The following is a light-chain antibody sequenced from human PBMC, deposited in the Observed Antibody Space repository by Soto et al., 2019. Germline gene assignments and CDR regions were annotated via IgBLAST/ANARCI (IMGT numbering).Light chain of an antibody. CDR1: QSVSSW. V-gene: IGKV1-5*03. J-gene: IGKJ3*01. Sequence: DTQMTQSPSTLSASIGDRVTITCRASQSVSSWLAWYQQKPGEAPKFLIYKASSLEIGVPSRFSGSGSGTEFTLTISSLQPDDFATYYCQQYNSYPFTFGPGTKVDIK. CDR2: KAS. CDR3: QQYNSYPFT.